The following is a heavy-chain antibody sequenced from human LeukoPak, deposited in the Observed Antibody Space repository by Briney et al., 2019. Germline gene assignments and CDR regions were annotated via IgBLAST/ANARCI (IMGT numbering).Heavy chain of an antibody. J-gene: IGHJ4*02. D-gene: IGHD1-26*01. Sequence: PGGSLRLSCAASGFTFSSYAMHWVRQTPGKGLGWVAVISYDGSYKEYAGSVKGRFTISRDNSENTLYLQMNSLRPDDTAVYYCAKDGSYSGSYLPDYWGQGTPVTVSS. V-gene: IGHV3-30*18. CDR2: ISYDGSYK. CDR3: AKDGSYSGSYLPDY. CDR1: GFTFSSYA.